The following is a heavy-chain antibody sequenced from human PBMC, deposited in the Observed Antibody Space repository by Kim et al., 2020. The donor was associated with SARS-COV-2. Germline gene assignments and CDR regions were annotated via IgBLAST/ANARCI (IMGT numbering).Heavy chain of an antibody. CDR3: ARRVPAAVFDY. CDR2: IYYSGST. V-gene: IGHV4-59*01. J-gene: IGHJ4*02. Sequence: SETLSRTCTVSGGSISSYYWSWIRQPPGKGLEWIGYIYYSGSTNYNPSLKSRVTISVDTSKNQYSLKLSSVTAADTAVYNCARRVPAAVFDYWGQGTLVTVSS. D-gene: IGHD2-2*01. CDR1: GGSISSYY.